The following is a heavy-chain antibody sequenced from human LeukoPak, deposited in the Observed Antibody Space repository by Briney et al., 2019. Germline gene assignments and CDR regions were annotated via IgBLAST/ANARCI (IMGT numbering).Heavy chain of an antibody. V-gene: IGHV3-11*04. Sequence: GGSLRLSCAASGFTVSSNYMSWVRQAPGKGLEWVSYISGSGSMLHYADSVKGRSTISRDNAKNSLYLQMSTLRAEDTAVYYCARRSYSTSWYYFDYWGQGTLVTVSS. CDR1: GFTVSSNY. CDR3: ARRSYSTSWYYFDY. J-gene: IGHJ4*02. D-gene: IGHD6-13*01. CDR2: ISGSGSML.